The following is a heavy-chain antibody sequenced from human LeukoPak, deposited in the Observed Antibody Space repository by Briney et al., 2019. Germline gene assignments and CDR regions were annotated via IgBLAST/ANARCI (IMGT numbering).Heavy chain of an antibody. D-gene: IGHD6-13*01. Sequence: GSLRLSCAGSGFTFSSFNMKWVRQAPGKGLEWVSFISSSRSYIYYADSVKGRFTISRDNAKNSLYLQMNSLRAEDTAVYYCARFIAAPYYFDYWGRGTLVTVSS. CDR2: ISSSRSYI. CDR3: ARFIAAPYYFDY. J-gene: IGHJ4*02. CDR1: GFTFSSFN. V-gene: IGHV3-21*01.